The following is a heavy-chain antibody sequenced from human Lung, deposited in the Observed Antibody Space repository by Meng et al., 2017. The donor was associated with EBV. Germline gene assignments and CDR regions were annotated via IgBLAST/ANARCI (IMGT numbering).Heavy chain of an antibody. CDR2: IYYTGSS. J-gene: IGHJ4*02. V-gene: IGHV4-31*03. D-gene: IGHD3-10*01. Sequence: LQASRPGPVPPSQPLSLTCTVSGGSVISGGYYWSWIRQQPGKGLEWIGYIYYTGSSFYNPSLKSRVTISVDTSKNQFSLNLSSVTAADTAVYYCANAGRFGESLGDYWGQGILVTVSS. CDR3: ANAGRFGESLGDY. CDR1: GGSVISGGYY.